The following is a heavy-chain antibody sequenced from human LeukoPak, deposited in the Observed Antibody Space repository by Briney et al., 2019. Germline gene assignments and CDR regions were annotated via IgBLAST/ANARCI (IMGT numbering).Heavy chain of an antibody. D-gene: IGHD3-22*01. CDR3: ARDSSADYDSSGYYDY. J-gene: IGHJ4*02. Sequence: PSETLSFTCTVSGGSISSGSYYWSWIRQPAGKGLEWIGRIYTSGSTNYNPSLKSRVTISVDTSKNQFSLKPSSVTAADTAVYYCARDSSADYDSSGYYDYWGQGTLVTVSS. CDR1: GGSISSGSYY. V-gene: IGHV4-61*02. CDR2: IYTSGST.